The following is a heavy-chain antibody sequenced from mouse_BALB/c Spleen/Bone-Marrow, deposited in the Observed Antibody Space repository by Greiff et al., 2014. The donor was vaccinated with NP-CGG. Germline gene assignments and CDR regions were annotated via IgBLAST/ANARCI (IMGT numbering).Heavy chain of an antibody. CDR1: GYPFTTYP. CDR3: ARGAYGLFDY. CDR2: FHPYDDDT. V-gene: IGHV1-47*01. D-gene: IGHD6-5*01. J-gene: IGHJ2*01. Sequence: VQLQQSGAELVKPGASVKMSCKAFGYPFTTYPIEWMRQNHGKNLEWIGNFHPYDDDTKYNEQFKGKAKLTVDKSSTTVSLELSRLTSDDSAVYYCARGAYGLFDYWGQGTPLTVSS.